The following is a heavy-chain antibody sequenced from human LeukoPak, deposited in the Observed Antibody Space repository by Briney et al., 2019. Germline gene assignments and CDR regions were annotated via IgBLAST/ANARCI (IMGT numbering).Heavy chain of an antibody. V-gene: IGHV3-43*02. CDR2: ISGDGGST. Sequence: QPGGSLRLYCAASGFTFDDYAMHWVRHAPGKGLEWVSLISGDGGSTYYADSVKGRFTISRDNSKNSLYLQMNSLRTEDTALYYCAKSGDSSGLDAFDIWGQGTMVTVSS. D-gene: IGHD3-22*01. CDR3: AKSGDSSGLDAFDI. J-gene: IGHJ3*02. CDR1: GFTFDDYA.